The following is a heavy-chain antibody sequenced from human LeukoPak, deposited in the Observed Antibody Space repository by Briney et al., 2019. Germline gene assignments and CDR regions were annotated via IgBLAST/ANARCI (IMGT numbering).Heavy chain of an antibody. Sequence: GGSLRLSCAASGFTFSSYWMSWVRQAPGKGLEWVANIKQDGSEKYYVDSAKGRFTISRDNAKNSLYLQMNSLRAEDTAVYYCAKLNPDYYDGVVMDNWFDPWGQGTLVTVSS. J-gene: IGHJ5*02. V-gene: IGHV3-7*01. CDR3: AKLNPDYYDGVVMDNWFDP. CDR2: IKQDGSEK. D-gene: IGHD3-22*01. CDR1: GFTFSSYW.